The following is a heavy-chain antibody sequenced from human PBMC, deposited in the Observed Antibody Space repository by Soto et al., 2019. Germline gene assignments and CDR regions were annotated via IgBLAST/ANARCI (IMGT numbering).Heavy chain of an antibody. D-gene: IGHD6-13*01. CDR1: GFTFGSCG. Sequence: QEQLVESGGGVVQPGSSLTLSCAASGFTFGSCGMHWVRQAPGKGLEWVAIIWYDGSKKYYADSVKGRFSISRDNFKNMVFLQMNSLRVEDTAVYYCARDLPDRLLAAAHWFDPRGQGTLVTVS. CDR3: ARDLPDRLLAAAHWFDP. CDR2: IWYDGSKK. V-gene: IGHV3-33*01. J-gene: IGHJ5*02.